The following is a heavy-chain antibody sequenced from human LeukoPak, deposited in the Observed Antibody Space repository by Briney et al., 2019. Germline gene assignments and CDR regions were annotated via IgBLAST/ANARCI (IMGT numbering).Heavy chain of an antibody. Sequence: GRSLRLSCAASGFTFSSYGMHWVRQAPGKGLEWVAVIWYDGSNKYYADSVKGRFTISRDNSKNTLYLQMSSLRAEDTAVYYCARTAAGNDYWGQGTLVTVSS. CDR2: IWYDGSNK. CDR1: GFTFSSYG. CDR3: ARTAAGNDY. J-gene: IGHJ4*02. D-gene: IGHD6-13*01. V-gene: IGHV3-33*01.